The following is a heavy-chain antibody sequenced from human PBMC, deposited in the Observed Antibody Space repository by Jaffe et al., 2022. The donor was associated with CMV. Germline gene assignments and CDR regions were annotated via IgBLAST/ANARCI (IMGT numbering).Heavy chain of an antibody. V-gene: IGHV3-23*04. Sequence: EVQLVESGGGLVQPGGSLRLSCAASGFTFSSYAMSWVRQAPGKGLEWVSAISGSGGSTYYADSVKGRFTISRDNSKNTLYLQMNSLRAEDTAVYYCAKDPLWGVPPGDLHYYYYMDVWGKGTTVTVSS. CDR2: ISGSGGST. CDR3: AKDPLWGVPPGDLHYYYYMDV. D-gene: IGHD3-16*01. J-gene: IGHJ6*03. CDR1: GFTFSSYA.